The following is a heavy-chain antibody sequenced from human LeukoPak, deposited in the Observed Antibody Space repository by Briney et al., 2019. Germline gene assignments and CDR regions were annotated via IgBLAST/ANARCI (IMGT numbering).Heavy chain of an antibody. CDR1: SGSISSYY. CDR3: ARVGVDYSGNIIKYYFDY. V-gene: IGHV4-59*01. CDR2: IYYSGST. D-gene: IGHD4-23*01. Sequence: PSETLSLTCTVSSGSISSYYWSWIRQPPGKGLEWIGYIYYSGSTNYNPSLKSRVIISVDTSKNQFSLKLSPVTAADTAVYYCARVGVDYSGNIIKYYFDYWGQGTLVTVSS. J-gene: IGHJ4*02.